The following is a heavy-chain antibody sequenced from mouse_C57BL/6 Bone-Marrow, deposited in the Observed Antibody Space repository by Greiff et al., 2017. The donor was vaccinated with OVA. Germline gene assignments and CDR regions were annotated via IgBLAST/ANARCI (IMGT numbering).Heavy chain of an antibody. CDR1: GYTFTDYY. V-gene: IGHV1-19*01. J-gene: IGHJ3*01. Sequence: VQLQQSGPVLVKPGASVKMSCKASGYTFTDYYMNWVKQSHGKSLEWIGVINPYNGGTSYNQKFKGKATLTVDKSSSTAYMELNSLTSEDSAVYYCAPPYYYGTSRGFAYWGQGTLVTVSA. CDR3: APPYYYGTSRGFAY. CDR2: INPYNGGT. D-gene: IGHD1-1*01.